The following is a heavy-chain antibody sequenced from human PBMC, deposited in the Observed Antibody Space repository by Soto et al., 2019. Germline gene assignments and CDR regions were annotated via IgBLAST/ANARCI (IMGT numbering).Heavy chain of an antibody. J-gene: IGHJ5*02. V-gene: IGHV4-4*07. D-gene: IGHD3-3*01. CDR2: VYSSGGT. CDR1: GGSMTSYY. CDR3: ARGQRFSDWFDP. Sequence: LSLTCTVSGGSMTSYYWTWIRQPAGKGLEWIGRVYSSGGTHYNPSLKSRVTISLDTSKNQFSLRLLSVTDADTAVYFCARGQRFSDWFDPWGQGTLVTVSS.